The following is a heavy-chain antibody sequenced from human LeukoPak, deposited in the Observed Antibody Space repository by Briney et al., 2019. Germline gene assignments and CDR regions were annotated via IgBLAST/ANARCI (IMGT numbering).Heavy chain of an antibody. CDR3: ARVGSGSYQGAFDI. CDR1: GYTFTIYA. Sequence: ASVNVSCKASGYTFTIYAMHWVRQAPGQRLEWMGWINAGNGNTKYSQKFQGRVTITRDTSASTAYMELSSLRSEDTAVYYCARVGSGSYQGAFDIWGQGTMVTVSS. D-gene: IGHD1-26*01. J-gene: IGHJ3*02. V-gene: IGHV1-3*01. CDR2: INAGNGNT.